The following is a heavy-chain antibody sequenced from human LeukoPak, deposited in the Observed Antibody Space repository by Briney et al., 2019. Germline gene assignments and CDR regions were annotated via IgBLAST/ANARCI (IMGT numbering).Heavy chain of an antibody. V-gene: IGHV3-21*01. J-gene: IGHJ2*01. Sequence: GGSLRLSCAASGISFSNYSMNWVRQAPGKGLEWVSLISSSSRFIYYGDSVKGRFTISRDNAKKSLYLQMNSLRAEDTAVYCCARAVYCSGGGCFWYFDLWGRGTLVTVSS. CDR2: ISSSSRFI. D-gene: IGHD2-15*01. CDR1: GISFSNYS. CDR3: ARAVYCSGGGCFWYFDL.